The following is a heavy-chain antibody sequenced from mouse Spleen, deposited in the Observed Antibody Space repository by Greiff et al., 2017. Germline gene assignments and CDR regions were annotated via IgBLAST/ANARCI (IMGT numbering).Heavy chain of an antibody. CDR3: AKDHYYGSSYDYAMDY. CDR1: GFSLTSYG. V-gene: IGHV2-5-1*01. D-gene: IGHD1-1*01. J-gene: IGHJ4*01. CDR2: IWRGGST. Sequence: VKLMESGPSLVQPSQSLSITCTVSGFSLTSYGVHWVRQSPGKGLEWLGVIWRGGSTDYNAAFMSRLSITKDNSKSQVFFKMNSLQADDTAIYYCAKDHYYGSSYDYAMDYWGQGTSVTVSS.